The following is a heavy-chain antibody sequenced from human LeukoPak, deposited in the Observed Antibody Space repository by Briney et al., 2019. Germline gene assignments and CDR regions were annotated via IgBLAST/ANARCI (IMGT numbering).Heavy chain of an antibody. CDR3: ARGRARGLLGSGWFIFDY. D-gene: IGHD6-19*01. V-gene: IGHV4-34*01. CDR1: GGSFSGYY. J-gene: IGHJ4*02. Sequence: SETLSLTCAVYGGSFSGYYWSWIRQPTGKGLEWIGEINHSGSTNYNPSLKSRVTISVDTSKNQFSLKLSSVTAADTAVYYCARGRARGLLGSGWFIFDYWGQGTLVTVSS. CDR2: INHSGST.